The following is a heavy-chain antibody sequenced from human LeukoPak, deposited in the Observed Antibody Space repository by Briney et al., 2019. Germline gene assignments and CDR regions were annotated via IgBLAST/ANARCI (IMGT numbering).Heavy chain of an antibody. Sequence: ASVKVSCKASGYTFTGYYIHWVRQAPGQGLEWMGRISGHNGNTHYAQKLQGRVTMTTDTSTTTAYMELRSLRSDDTAVYYCARGLGYCSSTSCYGELPGDYWSQGTLVTVSS. V-gene: IGHV1-18*04. CDR3: ARGLGYCSSTSCYGELPGDY. CDR1: GYTFTGYY. D-gene: IGHD2-2*01. CDR2: ISGHNGNT. J-gene: IGHJ4*02.